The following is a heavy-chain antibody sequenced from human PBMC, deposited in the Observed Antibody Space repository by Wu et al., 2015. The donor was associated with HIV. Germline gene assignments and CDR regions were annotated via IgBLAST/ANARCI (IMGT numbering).Heavy chain of an antibody. D-gene: IGHD6-19*01. J-gene: IGHJ4*01. V-gene: IGHV1-69*05. CDR3: ATPRSPGFSSAWPTYFDF. CDR1: GNTFNA. CDR2: IIPLFGTT. Sequence: QVQLVQSEAEVKKPGSSVKISCKATGNTFNAINWVRQAPGRGLEWMGGIIPLFGTTDYSQTFQGRITITTDESTSTAYLKLTTLTSEDTAVYYCATPRSPGFSSAWPTYFDFWGQAHWSPSPQ.